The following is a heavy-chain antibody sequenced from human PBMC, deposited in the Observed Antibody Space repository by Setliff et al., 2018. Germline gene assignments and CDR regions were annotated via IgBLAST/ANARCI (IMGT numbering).Heavy chain of an antibody. V-gene: IGHV1-8*02. CDR1: GYTFTNYD. Sequence: ASVKVSCKASGYTFTNYDINWVRQATGQGLEWMGWINPNSGNTGYAQNFQGRVTMTRNTSISTAYMELSSLRSEDTAVYYCATPRSGIIDAFDIWGQGTMVTV. CDR2: INPNSGNT. J-gene: IGHJ3*02. CDR3: ATPRSGIIDAFDI. D-gene: IGHD2-15*01.